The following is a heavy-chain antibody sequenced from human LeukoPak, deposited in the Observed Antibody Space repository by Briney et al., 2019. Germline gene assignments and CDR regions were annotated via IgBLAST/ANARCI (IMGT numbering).Heavy chain of an antibody. CDR2: IYTSGST. CDR3: ARATLTGWELREDAFDI. CDR1: GGSISSGSYY. V-gene: IGHV4-61*02. D-gene: IGHD1-26*01. J-gene: IGHJ3*02. Sequence: SETLSLTCTVSGGSISSGSYYWSWMRQPAGKGLEWIGRIYTSGSTNYNPSLKSRVTISVDTSKNQFSLKLSSVTAADTAVYYCARATLTGWELREDAFDIWGQGTMVTVSS.